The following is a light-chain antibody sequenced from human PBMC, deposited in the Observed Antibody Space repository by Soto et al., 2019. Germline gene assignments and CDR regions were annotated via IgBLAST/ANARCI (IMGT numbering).Light chain of an antibody. V-gene: IGKV3-20*01. CDR2: ATS. CDR1: QSVSGSY. Sequence: EIVLTQSPGTLSLSPGERATLSCRVSQSVSGSYLAWYQQKPGQAPRLLIYATSRRATGIPDRFSGSASETDLTLTISRLEPEDVAVYYGHHYGSAPWTFGQGTTVEIK. J-gene: IGKJ1*01. CDR3: HHYGSAPWT.